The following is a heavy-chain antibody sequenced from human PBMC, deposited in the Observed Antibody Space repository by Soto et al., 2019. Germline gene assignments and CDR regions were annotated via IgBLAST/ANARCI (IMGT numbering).Heavy chain of an antibody. CDR2: IYYSGST. J-gene: IGHJ5*02. D-gene: IGHD6-13*01. V-gene: IGHV4-39*01. CDR3: AQAAGLLTPHWFDP. Sequence: SETLSLTCTVSGGSISSSSYYWGWIRQPPGKGLEWIGSIYYSGSTYYNPSLKSRVTISIDTSKNQFSLKLSSVTAADTAVYYCAQAAGLLTPHWFDPWGQGTLVTVSS. CDR1: GGSISSSSYY.